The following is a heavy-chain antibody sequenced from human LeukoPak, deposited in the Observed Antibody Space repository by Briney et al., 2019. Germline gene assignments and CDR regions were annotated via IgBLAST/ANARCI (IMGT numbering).Heavy chain of an antibody. CDR3: ARTSVDFWSGTNYYYYYYMDV. D-gene: IGHD3-3*01. CDR2: INPNSGGT. J-gene: IGHJ6*03. Sequence: GASVKVSCKASGYTFTGYYMHWVRQAPGQGLEWMGWINPNSGGTNYAQKFQGRVTMTRDTSISTAYMELSRLRSDDTAVYYCARTSVDFWSGTNYYYYYYMDVWGKGTTVTVSS. V-gene: IGHV1-2*02. CDR1: GYTFTGYY.